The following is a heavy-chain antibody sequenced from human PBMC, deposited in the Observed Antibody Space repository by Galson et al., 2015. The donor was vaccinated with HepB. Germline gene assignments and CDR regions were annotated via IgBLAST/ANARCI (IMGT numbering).Heavy chain of an antibody. D-gene: IGHD2-2*01. CDR2: IYYSGNT. Sequence: SWIRQHPGKGLEWIGYIYYSGNTYYNPSLKSRVTISVDTSKNQFSLKLSSVTAADTAVYYCARVWPQDIVVVPAAFVGYFDYWGQGTLVTVSS. V-gene: IGHV4-31*02. J-gene: IGHJ4*02. CDR3: ARVWPQDIVVVPAAFVGYFDY.